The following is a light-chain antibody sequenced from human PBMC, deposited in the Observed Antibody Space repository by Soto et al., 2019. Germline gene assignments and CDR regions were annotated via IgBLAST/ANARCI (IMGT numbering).Light chain of an antibody. Sequence: QSVLTQPPSASGTPGQTVTISCSGSSSNIGSNYVYWYRQFPGTAPKLLIQRDNQRPSAVPARFSGSKSGIYASLAISGLRSEDEADYYCGGWDDSLSGPVFGGGTKLTVL. V-gene: IGLV1-47*01. CDR3: GGWDDSLSGPV. CDR2: RDN. J-gene: IGLJ2*01. CDR1: SSNIGSNY.